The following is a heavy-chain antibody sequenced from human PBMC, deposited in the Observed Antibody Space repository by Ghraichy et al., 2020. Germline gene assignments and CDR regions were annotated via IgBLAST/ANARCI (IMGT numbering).Heavy chain of an antibody. CDR3: ARGGEYDYVWGSLTN. Sequence: SCTVSGGSISSSSYYWGWIRQPPGKGLEWIGSIYYSGSTYYNPSLKSRVTISVDTSKNQFSLKLSSVTAADTAVYYCARGGEYDYVWGSLTNWGQGTLVTVSS. V-gene: IGHV4-39*01. D-gene: IGHD3-16*01. CDR2: IYYSGST. CDR1: GGSISSSSYY. J-gene: IGHJ4*02.